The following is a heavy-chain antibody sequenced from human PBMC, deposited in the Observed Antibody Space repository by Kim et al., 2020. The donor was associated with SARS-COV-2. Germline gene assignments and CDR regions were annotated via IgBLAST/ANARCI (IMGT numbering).Heavy chain of an antibody. V-gene: IGHV1-46*01. CDR2: INPSGGST. Sequence: ASVKVSCKASGYTFTSYYMHWVRQAPGQGLEWMGIINPSGGSTSYAQKFQGRVTMTRDTSTSTVYMELSSLRSEDTAVYYCARDTLIGVRGVIITRVNWYFDLWGRGTLVTVSS. CDR1: GYTFTSYY. D-gene: IGHD3-10*01. J-gene: IGHJ2*01. CDR3: ARDTLIGVRGVIITRVNWYFDL.